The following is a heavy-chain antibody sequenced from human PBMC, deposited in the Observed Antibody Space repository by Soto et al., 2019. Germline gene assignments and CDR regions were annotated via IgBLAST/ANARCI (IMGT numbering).Heavy chain of an antibody. Sequence: SETLSLTCTVSGGSISSYYWSWIRQPPGKGLEWIGYIYYSGSTNYNPSLKSRVTISVDTSKNQFSLKLSSVTAADTAVYYCARFAREENPKVGCCYYFGYCGQGNRGTV. J-gene: IGHJ4*02. CDR2: IYYSGST. CDR3: ARFAREENPKVGCCYYFGY. CDR1: GGSISSYY. V-gene: IGHV4-59*12. D-gene: IGHD2-2*01.